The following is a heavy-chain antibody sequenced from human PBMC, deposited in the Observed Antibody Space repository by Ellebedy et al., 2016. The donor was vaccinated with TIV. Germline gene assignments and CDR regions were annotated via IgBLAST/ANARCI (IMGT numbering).Heavy chain of an antibody. CDR2: IWYDGSNK. Sequence: PGGSLRLSCAASGFTFSSYGMHRVRQAPGKGLEWVAVIWYDGSNKYYGDSVKGRFTISRDNSKNTLYLQMNSLRAEDTAVYYCARDPRPYLRYGHYDFWGQGTLVTVSS. CDR1: GFTFSSYG. D-gene: IGHD3-9*01. CDR3: ARDPRPYLRYGHYDF. V-gene: IGHV3-33*01. J-gene: IGHJ4*02.